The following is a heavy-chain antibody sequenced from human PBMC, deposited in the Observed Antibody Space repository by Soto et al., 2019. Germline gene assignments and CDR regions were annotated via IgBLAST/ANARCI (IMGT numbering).Heavy chain of an antibody. D-gene: IGHD6-13*01. CDR2: IYYSGST. J-gene: IGHJ4*02. CDR3: ASSRETIAAAGTAFDY. CDR1: GGSISSGGYY. Sequence: PSETLSLTCTVSGGSISSGGYYWSWIRQHPGKGLEWIGYIYYSGSTYYNPSLKSRVTISVDTSKNQFSLKLSSVTAADTAVYYCASSRETIAAAGTAFDYWRQGTLVTVSS. V-gene: IGHV4-31*03.